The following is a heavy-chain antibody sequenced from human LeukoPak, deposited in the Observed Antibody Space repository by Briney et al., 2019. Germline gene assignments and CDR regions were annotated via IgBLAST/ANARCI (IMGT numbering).Heavy chain of an antibody. Sequence: PSETLSLTCSVSGNSVSRTIHYWGWIRQPPGKGLEWIGSIYYDGSTYYSPSLKSRLTISVDTSKNQFSLKLSSVTAADTAVYYCARHDSFSLRKDCDYWGQGILVTVSS. V-gene: IGHV4-39*01. CDR3: ARHDSFSLRKDCDY. J-gene: IGHJ4*02. CDR2: IYYDGST. D-gene: IGHD2-21*01. CDR1: GNSVSRTIHY.